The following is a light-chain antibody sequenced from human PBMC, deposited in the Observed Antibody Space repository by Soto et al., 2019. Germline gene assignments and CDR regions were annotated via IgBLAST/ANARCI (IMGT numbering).Light chain of an antibody. J-gene: IGKJ2*01. CDR2: KAS. Sequence: DIEMTQSPSSLSASVGETITITCRASQSISSWLAWYQQKPGKAPKLLIYKASSLESGVPSRFSGSGSGTEFTLTISSLQPDDFATYYCQQYNSYMYTFGQGTKVDIK. CDR3: QQYNSYMYT. V-gene: IGKV1-5*03. CDR1: QSISSW.